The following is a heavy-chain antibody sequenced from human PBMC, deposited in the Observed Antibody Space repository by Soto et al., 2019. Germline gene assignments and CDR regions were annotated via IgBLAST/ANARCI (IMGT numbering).Heavy chain of an antibody. CDR3: AKTWSGAHFDY. D-gene: IGHD3-3*01. CDR2: ISDSGGST. J-gene: IGHJ4*02. Sequence: EVHLLDSGGGLVQPGGSLRLSCAASGFTFSTYAMSWVRQAPGKGLEWVSGISDSGGSTYYADSVKGRFTISRDNSKHTLYLQMISLRPEDTARYYCAKTWSGAHFDYWGQGTLVTVSS. V-gene: IGHV3-23*01. CDR1: GFTFSTYA.